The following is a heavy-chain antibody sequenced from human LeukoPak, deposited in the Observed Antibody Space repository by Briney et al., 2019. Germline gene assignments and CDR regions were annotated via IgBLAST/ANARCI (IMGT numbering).Heavy chain of an antibody. CDR2: IRYDGSNK. Sequence: GGSLRLSCAASGFTFSSYGMHWVRQAPGKGLEWVAFIRYDGSNKYYADSVKGRFTISRDNSKKTLYLQMNSLRAEDTAVYYCAKDRGYYDSSGYYLYWGQGTLVTVSS. D-gene: IGHD3-22*01. J-gene: IGHJ4*02. CDR1: GFTFSSYG. CDR3: AKDRGYYDSSGYYLY. V-gene: IGHV3-30*02.